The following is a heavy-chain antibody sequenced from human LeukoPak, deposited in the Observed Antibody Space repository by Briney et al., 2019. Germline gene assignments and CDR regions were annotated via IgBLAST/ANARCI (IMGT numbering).Heavy chain of an antibody. J-gene: IGHJ3*02. CDR1: GFTFDDYG. CDR2: INWNGGST. CDR3: ARARASSSGWYGAFHM. V-gene: IGHV3-20*04. D-gene: IGHD6-19*01. Sequence: GGSLRLSCAASGFTFDDYGMSWVRQAPGKGLEWVSGINWNGGSTDYADSVKGRFTISRGTAKNSLYLQMNSLRAEDAAFYYWARARASSSGWYGAFHMGGEERMVTVS.